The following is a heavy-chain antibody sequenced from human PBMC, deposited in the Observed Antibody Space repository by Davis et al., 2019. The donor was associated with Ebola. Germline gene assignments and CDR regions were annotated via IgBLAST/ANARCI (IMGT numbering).Heavy chain of an antibody. CDR3: LRQAYSSTWLI. CDR2: IYPDESRT. Sequence: GSLKISCKGSGYNFASYWIGWVRQMPGKGLEWMGIIYPDESRTRYTPSFQGQVTISADKSISTAYLQWSSLKASDTATYYCLRQAYSSTWLIWGQGTMVTVSS. J-gene: IGHJ3*02. V-gene: IGHV5-51*01. CDR1: GYNFASYW. D-gene: IGHD6-13*01.